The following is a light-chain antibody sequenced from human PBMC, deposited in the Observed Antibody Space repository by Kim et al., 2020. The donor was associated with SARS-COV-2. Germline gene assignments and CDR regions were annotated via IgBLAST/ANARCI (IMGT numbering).Light chain of an antibody. CDR1: QSVASNH. CDR3: QQYDNSPYT. CDR2: GTS. J-gene: IGKJ2*01. Sequence: LSPGGRATLSCRASQSVASNHIAWFQQKPGQTPRLLIYGTSSRVTGIPDRFSASGSGTDFTLTISRLEPEDFAVYYCQQYDNSPYTFGQRTKLEIK. V-gene: IGKV3-20*01.